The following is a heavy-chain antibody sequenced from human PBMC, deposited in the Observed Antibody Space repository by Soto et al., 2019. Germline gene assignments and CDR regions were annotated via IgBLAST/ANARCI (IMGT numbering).Heavy chain of an antibody. D-gene: IGHD2-2*01. Sequence: EASVKVSCKASGGTFSSYAISWVRQAPGQGLEWMGGIIPIFGTANYAQKFQGRVTITADKSTSTAYMELSSLRSEDTAVYYCASPRADIVVAPAAQSYGMDVWGQGTTVTVSS. CDR2: IIPIFGTA. CDR1: GGTFSSYA. CDR3: ASPRADIVVAPAAQSYGMDV. J-gene: IGHJ6*02. V-gene: IGHV1-69*06.